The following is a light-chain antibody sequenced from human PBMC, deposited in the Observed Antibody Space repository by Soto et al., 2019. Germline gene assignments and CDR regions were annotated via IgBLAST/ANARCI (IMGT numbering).Light chain of an antibody. CDR2: GAN. CDR3: CSYVASSTWV. Sequence: QSALTQPASVSGSPGQSITISCTGTSSDVGTYDLVSWYQHHPGKAPKLMIYGANKRPSGVSNRFSGSQSGNTASLTISGLQAEDEAHYYCCSYVASSTWVFGGGTKLTVL. V-gene: IGLV2-23*01. J-gene: IGLJ3*02. CDR1: SSDVGTYDL.